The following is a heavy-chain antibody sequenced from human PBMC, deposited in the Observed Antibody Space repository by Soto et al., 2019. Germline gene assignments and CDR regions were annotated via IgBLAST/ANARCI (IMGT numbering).Heavy chain of an antibody. CDR1: GFTFSTYW. J-gene: IGHJ3*02. Sequence: EVQLVESGGGLVQPGGSLRLSCAASGFTFSTYWMNWVRQAPGKGLEWVANIKEDGSEKYYVDSVKGRFTISRDNAKNSLYLQMNSLKSDDTAVYYCARGGRRSGSYADAFDIWGQGTMVTVSS. V-gene: IGHV3-7*03. D-gene: IGHD1-26*01. CDR2: IKEDGSEK. CDR3: ARGGRRSGSYADAFDI.